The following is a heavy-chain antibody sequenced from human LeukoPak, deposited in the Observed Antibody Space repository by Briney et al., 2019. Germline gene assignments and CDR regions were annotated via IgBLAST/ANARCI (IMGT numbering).Heavy chain of an antibody. D-gene: IGHD6-19*01. CDR2: IYDSGTT. V-gene: IGHV3-53*01. Sequence: GGSLRLSCATSGFTVSSNYMSWVRQAPGKGLEWDSVIYDSGTTYYADSVKGRFLIFRDTSKNTVDLQMNSLRVGDTAVYYCAGRRSSGWYAYWGQGTLVTVSS. CDR3: AGRRSSGWYAY. CDR1: GFTVSSNY. J-gene: IGHJ4*02.